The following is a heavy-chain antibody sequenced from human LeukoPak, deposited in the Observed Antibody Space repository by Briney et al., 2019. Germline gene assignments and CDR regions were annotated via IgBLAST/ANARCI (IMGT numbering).Heavy chain of an antibody. Sequence: PGGSLRLSCAASGFTFYIYPMHWVRQAPGKGLEWVAFISDDGSTKYYADSVKGRFTISRDNSKNTLYLQMNSLRAEDTAVYYCAKEDSSSWVHYYGMDVWGQGTTVTVSS. CDR1: GFTFYIYP. CDR2: ISDDGSTK. J-gene: IGHJ6*02. V-gene: IGHV3-30-3*01. D-gene: IGHD6-13*01. CDR3: AKEDSSSWVHYYGMDV.